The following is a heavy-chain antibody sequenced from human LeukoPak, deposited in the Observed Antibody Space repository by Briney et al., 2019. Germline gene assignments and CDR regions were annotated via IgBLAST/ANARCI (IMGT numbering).Heavy chain of an antibody. D-gene: IGHD5-18*01. V-gene: IGHV3-23*01. CDR2: ISGSGGST. CDR3: AKDGVQLWLHGY. Sequence: GSLRLSCAASGFTFSSYAMSWVRQAPGKGLEWVSAISGSGGSTYYADSVKGRFTISRDNSKNTLYLQMNSLRAEDTAVYYCAKDGVQLWLHGYWGQGTLVTVSS. CDR1: GFTFSSYA. J-gene: IGHJ4*02.